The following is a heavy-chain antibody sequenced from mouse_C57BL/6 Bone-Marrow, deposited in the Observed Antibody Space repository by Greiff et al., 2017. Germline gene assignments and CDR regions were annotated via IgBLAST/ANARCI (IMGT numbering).Heavy chain of an antibody. CDR3: ARSGPLGRSFDY. CDR1: GYTFTSYW. J-gene: IGHJ2*01. Sequence: QVQLQQPGAELVKPGASVKMSCKASGYTFTSYWITWVKQRPGQGLAWIGDIYPTSGRTNYNEKFKSKAILTVDTSSNPAYMQLSSLTSEDSAVFDCARSGPLGRSFDYWGQGTTLTVSS. D-gene: IGHD4-1*01. V-gene: IGHV1-55*01. CDR2: IYPTSGRT.